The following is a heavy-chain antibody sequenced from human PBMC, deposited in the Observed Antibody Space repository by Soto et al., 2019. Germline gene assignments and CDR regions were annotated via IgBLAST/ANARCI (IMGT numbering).Heavy chain of an antibody. J-gene: IGHJ6*03. CDR3: ARGPRMVRGWYYYYYMDV. CDR2: IYSGGST. V-gene: IGHV3-53*04. D-gene: IGHD3-10*01. Sequence: GGSLRLSCAASGFTVSSNYMSWVRQAPGKGLEWVSVIYSGGSTYYADSVKGRFTISRHNSKNTLYLQMNSLRAEDTAVYYCARGPRMVRGWYYYYYMDVWGKGTTVTVSS. CDR1: GFTVSSNY.